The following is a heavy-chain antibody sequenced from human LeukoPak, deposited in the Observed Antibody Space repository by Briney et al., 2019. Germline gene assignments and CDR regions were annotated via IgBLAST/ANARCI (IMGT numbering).Heavy chain of an antibody. CDR3: ARDFIYGAVAGTGTFDY. V-gene: IGHV3-7*01. D-gene: IGHD6-19*01. J-gene: IGHJ4*02. Sequence: GGSLRLSCAASGFTFSSYWMSWVRQAPGRGLEGVANIKQDGREKYYVDSVKGRFTISRDNAKNSLYLQMNSLRAEDTAVYYCARDFIYGAVAGTGTFDYWGQGTLVTVSS. CDR2: IKQDGREK. CDR1: GFTFSSYW.